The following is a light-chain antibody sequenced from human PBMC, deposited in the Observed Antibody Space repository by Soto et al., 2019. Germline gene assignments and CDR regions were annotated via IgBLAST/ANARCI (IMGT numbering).Light chain of an antibody. CDR2: GAS. V-gene: IGKV3-20*01. CDR1: QSVSSIF. J-gene: IGKJ2*01. CDR3: QQYGSSRT. Sequence: EIVLTQSPGTLSLSPGERATLSCRASQSVSSIFLAWYQQKPGQAPRLLIYGASSRATGIPDRFSGRGSGTDFTLTSIRPEPEDSAVYYCQQYGSSRTFGQGTKLEIK.